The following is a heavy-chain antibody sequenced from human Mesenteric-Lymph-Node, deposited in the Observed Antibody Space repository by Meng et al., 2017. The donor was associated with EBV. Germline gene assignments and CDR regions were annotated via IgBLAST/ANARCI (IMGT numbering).Heavy chain of an antibody. J-gene: IGHJ4*02. D-gene: IGHD2-8*02. V-gene: IGHV1-46*01. CDR2: INPSSGST. Sequence: VQRAQGGDQVKQPGASVTIYCQASGYTFSSYYMHRVRQAPGKGLEWMGIINPSSGSTTYAQKFLGRVTMTMDTSTSTVYMELSSLRSEDTAVYYCARRRYCSGGVCYTLDYWGQGTLVTVSS. CDR1: GYTFSSYY. CDR3: ARRRYCSGGVCYTLDY.